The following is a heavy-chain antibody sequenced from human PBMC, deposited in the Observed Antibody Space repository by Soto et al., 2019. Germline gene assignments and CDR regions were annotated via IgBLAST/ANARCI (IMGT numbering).Heavy chain of an antibody. V-gene: IGHV5-51*01. CDR1: GYSFTSYW. D-gene: IGHD6-19*01. CDR2: IYPGDSDT. CDR3: ASLLAVDRQGYDYGIDV. J-gene: IGHJ6*02. Sequence: GESLKISCKGSGYSFTSYWIGWVRQMPGKGLEWMGIIYPGDSDTRYSPSFQGQVTISADKSISTAYLQWSSLKASDTAMYYCASLLAVDRQGYDYGIDVCGQGTTVTVS.